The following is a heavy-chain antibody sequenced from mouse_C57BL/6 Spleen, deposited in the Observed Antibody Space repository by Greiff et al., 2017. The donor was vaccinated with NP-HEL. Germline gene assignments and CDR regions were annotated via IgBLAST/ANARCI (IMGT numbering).Heavy chain of an antibody. CDR2: IRSKSNNYAT. CDR1: GFSFTTYA. J-gene: IGHJ4*01. CDR3: VRHDNWGYAMDY. Sequence: EVQLVESGGGLVQPKGSLKLSCAASGFSFTTYAMNWVRQAPGKGLEWVARIRSKSNNYATYYADSVKDRFTISRDDSESMLYLQMNNLKTEDTAMYYCVRHDNWGYAMDYWGQGTSVTVSS. D-gene: IGHD4-1*01. V-gene: IGHV10-1*01.